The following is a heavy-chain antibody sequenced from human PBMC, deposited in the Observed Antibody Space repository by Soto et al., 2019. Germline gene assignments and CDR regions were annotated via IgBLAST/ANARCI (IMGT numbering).Heavy chain of an antibody. CDR2: IKSKTDGGTT. D-gene: IGHD2-2*01. Sequence: GGSLRLSCAASGFTFSNAWMNWVRQAPGKGLEWVGRIKSKTDGGTTDYAAPVKGRFTISRDDSKNTLYLQMNSLKTEDTAVYYCTTDPTVVPAAMRDAFDIWGQGTMVTVSS. J-gene: IGHJ3*02. V-gene: IGHV3-15*07. CDR3: TTDPTVVPAAMRDAFDI. CDR1: GFTFSNAW.